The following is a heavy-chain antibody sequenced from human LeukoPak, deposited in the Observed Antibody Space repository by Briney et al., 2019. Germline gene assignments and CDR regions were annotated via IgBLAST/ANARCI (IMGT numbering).Heavy chain of an antibody. D-gene: IGHD5-18*01. CDR3: ARDFADTVTITGDVYYMDV. V-gene: IGHV4-59*12. Sequence: SETLSLTCTVSGGSISSYYWSWIRQPPGKGLEWIGYIYYSGSTNYNPSLKSRVTISVDTSKNQFSLRLNSVTAEDTAVYYCARDFADTVTITGDVYYMDVWGKGTTVTVSS. J-gene: IGHJ6*03. CDR2: IYYSGST. CDR1: GGSISSYY.